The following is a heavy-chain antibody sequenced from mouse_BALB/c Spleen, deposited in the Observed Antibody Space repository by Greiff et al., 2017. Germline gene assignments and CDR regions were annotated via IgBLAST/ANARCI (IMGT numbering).Heavy chain of an antibody. CDR3: ARSIYYYGSSYGDYYAMDY. CDR1: GYSITSDYA. Sequence: EVQLQESGPGLVKPSQSLSLTCTVTGYSITSDYAWNWIRQFPGNKLGWMGYISYSGSTSYNPSLKSRISITRDTSKNQFFLQLNSVTTEDTATYYCARSIYYYGSSYGDYYAMDYWGQGTSVTVSS. CDR2: ISYSGST. J-gene: IGHJ4*01. D-gene: IGHD1-1*01. V-gene: IGHV3-2*02.